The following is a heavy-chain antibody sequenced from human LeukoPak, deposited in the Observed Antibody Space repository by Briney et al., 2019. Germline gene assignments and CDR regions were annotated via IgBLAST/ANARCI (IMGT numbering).Heavy chain of an antibody. Sequence: PSETLSLTCAVYGDSFSEYYWIWIRQPPGKGLEWIGEINHGGSVNYNPSLKSRIGISVDTSKNQFSLRLSSVTAADTAVYYCARGPPPGATAYGVVDSWGQGTLVTVSS. CDR2: INHGGSV. J-gene: IGHJ5*01. CDR1: GDSFSEYY. D-gene: IGHD3-10*01. CDR3: ARGPPPGATAYGVVDS. V-gene: IGHV4-34*01.